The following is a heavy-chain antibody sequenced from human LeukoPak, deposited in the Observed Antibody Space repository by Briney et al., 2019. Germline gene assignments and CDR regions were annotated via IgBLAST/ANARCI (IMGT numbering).Heavy chain of an antibody. J-gene: IGHJ4*02. Sequence: GESLKISCKGSGYSFTSYWIGWVRQMPGKGLEWMGIIYPGDSDTRYSPSFQGQVTISADKSISTAYLQWSSLKASGTAMYYCASASRSSEHYFDYWGQGTLVTVSS. CDR1: GYSFTSYW. CDR3: ASASRSSEHYFDY. CDR2: IYPGDSDT. V-gene: IGHV5-51*01.